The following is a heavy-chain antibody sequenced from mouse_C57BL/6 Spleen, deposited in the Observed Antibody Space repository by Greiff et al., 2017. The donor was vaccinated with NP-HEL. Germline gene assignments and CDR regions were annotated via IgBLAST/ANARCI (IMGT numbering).Heavy chain of an antibody. J-gene: IGHJ1*03. D-gene: IGHD1-1*01. CDR3: ARGYYYGSSSHWYFDV. CDR2: ISSGGSYT. Sequence: EVKLVESGGDLVKPGGSLKLSCAASGFTFSSYGMSWVRQTPDKRLEWVATISSGGSYTYYPDSVKGRFTISRDNAKNTLYLQMSSLKSEDTAMYYCARGYYYGSSSHWYFDVWGTGTTVTVSS. V-gene: IGHV5-6*01. CDR1: GFTFSSYG.